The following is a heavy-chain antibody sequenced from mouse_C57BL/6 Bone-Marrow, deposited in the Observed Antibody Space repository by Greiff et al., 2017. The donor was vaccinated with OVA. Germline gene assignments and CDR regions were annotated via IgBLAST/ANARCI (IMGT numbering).Heavy chain of an antibody. V-gene: IGHV14-3*01. J-gene: IGHJ4*01. D-gene: IGHD2-1*01. CDR3: AIYGNYRYAMDY. Sequence: VQLQQSVAELVRPGASVKLSCTASGFTIKNTYMHWVKQRPEQGLEWIGRIDPANGNTKYAPKFQGKATITADTSSNTAYLQLSSLTSEDTAIYYCAIYGNYRYAMDYWGQGTSVTVAS. CDR1: GFTIKNTY. CDR2: IDPANGNT.